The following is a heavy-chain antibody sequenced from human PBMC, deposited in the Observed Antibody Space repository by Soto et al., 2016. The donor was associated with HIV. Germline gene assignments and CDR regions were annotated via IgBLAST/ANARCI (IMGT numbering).Heavy chain of an antibody. Sequence: QARLVQSGAEVKKPGASVKVSCKASGYTFSLYDLNWVRQAPGQGLEWMGWINPTSSNTGSAENFQGRVTITRNIALTTAYMELTNLRPEDTAVYYCARVSWPGGYRNPYFDNWGQGTLVTVSS. CDR3: ARVSWPGGYRNPYFDN. V-gene: IGHV1-8*03. CDR1: GYTFSLYD. J-gene: IGHJ4*02. CDR2: INPTSSNT. D-gene: IGHD5-12*01.